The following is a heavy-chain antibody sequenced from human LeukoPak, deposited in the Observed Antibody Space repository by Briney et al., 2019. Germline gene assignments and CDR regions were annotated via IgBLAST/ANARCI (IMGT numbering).Heavy chain of an antibody. CDR2: ISSSSSYI. Sequence: PGGSLRLSCAASGFTFSSYSMNWVRQAPGKGLEWVSSISSSSSYIYYADSEKGRFTISRDNAKNTLYLQMNSLRAEDTAVYYCAKGGDIVVVPAAIGDYFDYWGQGTLVTVSS. D-gene: IGHD2-2*02. CDR3: AKGGDIVVVPAAIGDYFDY. J-gene: IGHJ4*02. V-gene: IGHV3-21*01. CDR1: GFTFSSYS.